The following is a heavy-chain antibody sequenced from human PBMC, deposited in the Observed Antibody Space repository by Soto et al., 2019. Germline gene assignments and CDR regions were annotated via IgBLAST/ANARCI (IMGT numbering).Heavy chain of an antibody. CDR3: ATQEVGGTYVYTFDP. CDR2: IYYSGST. V-gene: IGHV4-39*01. D-gene: IGHD1-26*01. Sequence: SETLSLTCTFSGCSITISSYHLGLIRLPPGKGLEWIGSIYYSGSTYYNPSLKSRVTISVDTSKNQFSLKLSSVTAADTAVYYCATQEVGGTYVYTFDPWGQGTLVTVS. J-gene: IGHJ5*02. CDR1: GCSITISSYH.